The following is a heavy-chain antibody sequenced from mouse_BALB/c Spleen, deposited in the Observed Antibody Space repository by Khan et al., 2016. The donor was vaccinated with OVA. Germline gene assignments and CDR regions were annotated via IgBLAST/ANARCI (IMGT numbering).Heavy chain of an antibody. J-gene: IGHJ4*01. CDR1: GYTFTNYG. D-gene: IGHD1-2*01. CDR3: ARRCRTAYRLYYYPMDY. Sequence: QIQLVQSGPELKKPGETVKISCKALGYTFTNYGLNWVKQAPGKVLKWMGWINTNTGEPTYAEEFKGHFAFSLETSAYTAFLQINTLKNEAPATFFCARRCRTAYRLYYYPMDYWGQGTSVTVSS. V-gene: IGHV9-3*02. CDR2: INTNTGEP.